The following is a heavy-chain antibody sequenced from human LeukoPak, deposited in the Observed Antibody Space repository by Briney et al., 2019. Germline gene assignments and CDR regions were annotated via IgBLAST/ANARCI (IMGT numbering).Heavy chain of an antibody. Sequence: ASVKVSCKASGYTFTSYGISWVRQAPGQGLEWKGWISAYNGNTNYAQKLQGRVTMTTDTSTSTAYMELRSLRSDDTAVYYCARYGDTVVVPAAISLGMDVWGQGTTVTVSS. V-gene: IGHV1-18*01. CDR3: ARYGDTVVVPAAISLGMDV. D-gene: IGHD2-2*02. CDR2: ISAYNGNT. CDR1: GYTFTSYG. J-gene: IGHJ6*02.